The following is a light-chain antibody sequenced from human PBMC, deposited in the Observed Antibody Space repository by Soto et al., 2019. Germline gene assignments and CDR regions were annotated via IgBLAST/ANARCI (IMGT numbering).Light chain of an antibody. CDR1: QSISSY. CDR2: AAS. Sequence: DIQMTQSPSSLSASVGDRVTITCRASQSISSYLNWYQQKPGKAPKLLIYAASSLQSGVPSRFSGSGSGTDFTLTISSLQPEDFVTYYCQHSYSTPFTFGQGTKLEIK. V-gene: IGKV1-39*01. CDR3: QHSYSTPFT. J-gene: IGKJ2*01.